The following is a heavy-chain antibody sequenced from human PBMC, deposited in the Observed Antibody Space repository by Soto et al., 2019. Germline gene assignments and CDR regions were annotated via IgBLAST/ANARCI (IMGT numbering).Heavy chain of an antibody. CDR3: ARPTAGPCISYSCQYSYYYYGMDI. D-gene: IGHD2-2*01. V-gene: IGHV3-33*01. Sequence: QVQLVESGGGVVQPGESLRLSCAASGFTFSTYGMHWVRQAPGKGLEWVAVIWYDGTNKHYVDSVKGRFTISRDNSKNTLYLQMTRLRAEDTAVYFCARPTAGPCISYSCQYSYYYYGMDIWGQGTTVIVSS. CDR1: GFTFSTYG. CDR2: IWYDGTNK. J-gene: IGHJ6*02.